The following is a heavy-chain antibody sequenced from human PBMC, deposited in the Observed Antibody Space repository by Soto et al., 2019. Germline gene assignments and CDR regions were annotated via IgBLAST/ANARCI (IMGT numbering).Heavy chain of an antibody. V-gene: IGHV1-69*01. CDR2: IIPNFGTA. Sequence: QVQLVQSGAEVKKPGFSVKVSCTASGGTFSSYAISWVRQAPGQGLEWMGGIIPNFGTANYAQKFQGRVTITVDEATSTAYMELRSLRAEDTAVYYCARGGVGVVEPADSDWFDPWGQGTMVTVS. J-gene: IGHJ5*02. CDR3: ARGGVGVVEPADSDWFDP. D-gene: IGHD2-2*01. CDR1: GGTFSSYA.